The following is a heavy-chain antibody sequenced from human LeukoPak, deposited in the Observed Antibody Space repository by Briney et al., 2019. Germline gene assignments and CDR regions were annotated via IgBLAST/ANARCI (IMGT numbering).Heavy chain of an antibody. CDR3: ARRSRDFWSGYFSFDY. CDR2: INHSGST. D-gene: IGHD3-3*01. V-gene: IGHV4-34*01. CDR1: GGSFSGYY. Sequence: PSETLSLTCAVYGGSFSGYYWSWIRQPPGKGLEWIGEINHSGSTNYNPSLKSRVTISVDTSKNQISLKLSSVTAADTAVYYCARRSRDFWSGYFSFDYWGQGTLVTVSS. J-gene: IGHJ4*02.